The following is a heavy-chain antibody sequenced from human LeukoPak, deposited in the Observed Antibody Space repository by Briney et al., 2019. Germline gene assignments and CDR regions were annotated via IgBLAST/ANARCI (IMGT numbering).Heavy chain of an antibody. V-gene: IGHV1-69*06. CDR1: GGTFSSYA. CDR2: IIPIFDTA. J-gene: IGHJ1*01. D-gene: IGHD3-10*01. CDR3: ASITMVRGVISYFQH. Sequence: SVKVSCKASGGTFSSYAISWVRQAPGQGLEWMGGIIPIFDTANYAQKFQGRVTITADKSTSTAYMELSSLRSEDTAVYYCASITMVRGVISYFQHWGQGTLVTVSS.